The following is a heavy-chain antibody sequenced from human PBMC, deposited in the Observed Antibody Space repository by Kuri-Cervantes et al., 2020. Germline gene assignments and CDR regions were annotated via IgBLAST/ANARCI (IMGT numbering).Heavy chain of an antibody. CDR1: GFTVSSNY. D-gene: IGHD6-19*01. Sequence: GESLKISCAASGFTVSSNYMSWVRQAPGKGLEWVSVIYSGGSTYYADSVKGRFTISRDNSKNTLYLQMNSLRAEDTAVYYCATIAVAAPEDAFDIWGQGTMVTVSS. V-gene: IGHV3-66*01. CDR2: IYSGGST. CDR3: ATIAVAAPEDAFDI. J-gene: IGHJ3*02.